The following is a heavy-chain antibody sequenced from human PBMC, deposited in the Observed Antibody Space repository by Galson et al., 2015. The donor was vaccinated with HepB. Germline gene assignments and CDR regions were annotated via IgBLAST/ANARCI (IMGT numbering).Heavy chain of an antibody. CDR3: ARDLAARDYYGSGSYRTYNWFDP. V-gene: IGHV3-21*01. CDR2: ISSSSYI. Sequence: SLRLSCAASGFTFSSYSMNWVRQAPGKGLEWVSSISSSSYIYYADSVKGRFTISRDNAKNSLYLQMNSLRAEDTAVYYCARDLAARDYYGSGSYRTYNWFDPWGQGTLVTVSS. J-gene: IGHJ5*02. CDR1: GFTFSSYS. D-gene: IGHD3-10*01.